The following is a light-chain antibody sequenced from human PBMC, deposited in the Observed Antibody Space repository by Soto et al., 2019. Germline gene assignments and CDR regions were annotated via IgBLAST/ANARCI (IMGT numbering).Light chain of an antibody. CDR1: QSVSSY. Sequence: EIVLTQSPATLSLSPGERATLSCRASQSVSSYLAWDQQKPGQAPRLLIYDASNSATGIPARFSGSGSGTDFTLTISSLEPEDFAVYYCQQRSNWPPAFGQGTKLEIK. J-gene: IGKJ2*01. CDR3: QQRSNWPPA. V-gene: IGKV3-11*01. CDR2: DAS.